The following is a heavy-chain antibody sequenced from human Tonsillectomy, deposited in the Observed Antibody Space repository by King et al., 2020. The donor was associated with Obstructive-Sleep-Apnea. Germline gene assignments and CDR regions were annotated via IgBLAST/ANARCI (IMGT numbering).Heavy chain of an antibody. V-gene: IGHV4-59*01. CDR3: ARERLGVDY. J-gene: IGHJ4*02. CDR1: GCSISSYY. D-gene: IGHD6-19*01. Sequence: QLQESGPGLVKPSETLSLTCTVSGCSISSYYWSWIRQPPGKGLELVWYIYYSGSTNYNPPLKSRVTISVDTSKNQFSLKLSSVTAADTAVYYCARERLGVDYWGQGTLVTVSS. CDR2: IYYSGST.